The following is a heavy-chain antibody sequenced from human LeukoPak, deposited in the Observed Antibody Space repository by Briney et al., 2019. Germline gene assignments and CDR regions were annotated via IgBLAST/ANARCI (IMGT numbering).Heavy chain of an antibody. D-gene: IGHD6-13*01. CDR1: GGSISSSDSH. J-gene: IGHJ4*02. CDR3: ARDSGAAAGTFVD. CDR2: ISYRGST. Sequence: SETLSLTCTVSGGSISSSDSHWSWIRQSPGKGLEWIGYISYRGSTYYKPSLKSRATISVDTSKNQFSLKLSSVTAADTAVYYCARDSGAAAGTFVDWGQGTLVSVSS. V-gene: IGHV4-30-4*01.